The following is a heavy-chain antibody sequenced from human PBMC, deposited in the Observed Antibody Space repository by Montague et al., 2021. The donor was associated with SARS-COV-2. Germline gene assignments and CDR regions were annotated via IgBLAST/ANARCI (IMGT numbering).Heavy chain of an antibody. V-gene: IGHV2-5*01. CDR3: ARIWGATRGDAFDI. CDR2: IYWNDGK. CDR1: GFSLDTRGAA. Sequence: PALVKPTQTLTLICSFSGFSLDTRGAAVAWIRQPPGKALEWVGSIYWNDGKHYNSSLKSRLSMSEDTSKNQVVLIMTNMGPVDTATYYCARIWGATRGDAFDIGGQGTMVTVSS. D-gene: IGHD1-26*01. J-gene: IGHJ3*02.